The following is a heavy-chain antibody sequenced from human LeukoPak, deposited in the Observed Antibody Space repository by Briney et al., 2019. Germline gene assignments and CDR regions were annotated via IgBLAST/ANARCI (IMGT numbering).Heavy chain of an antibody. Sequence: PSETLSLTCTVSGDSISEYYWTWIRQPPGKGLEWIGYIYYSGSTYYNPSLKSRVTISVDTSKNQFSLKLSSVTAADTAVYYCARELGRRGYSYGYSADFKRGVFDPWGQGTLVTVSS. D-gene: IGHD5-18*01. CDR3: ARELGRRGYSYGYSADFKRGVFDP. CDR2: IYYSGST. CDR1: GDSISEYY. J-gene: IGHJ5*02. V-gene: IGHV4-59*12.